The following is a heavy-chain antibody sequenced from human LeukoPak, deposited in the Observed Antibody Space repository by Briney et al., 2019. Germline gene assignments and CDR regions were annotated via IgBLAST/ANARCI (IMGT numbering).Heavy chain of an antibody. J-gene: IGHJ4*02. CDR2: TYYRAKWYN. Sequence: SQTLSLTCAISGDSVSNNLVAWNWIRQSPSRGLEWLGWTYYRAKWYNDYADSVKSRLIINADTSKNQFSLQLNSVSPEDTAVYYCARAYNYAFDYWGQGALVTVSS. V-gene: IGHV6-1*01. CDR1: GDSVSNNLVA. D-gene: IGHD5-18*01. CDR3: ARAYNYAFDY.